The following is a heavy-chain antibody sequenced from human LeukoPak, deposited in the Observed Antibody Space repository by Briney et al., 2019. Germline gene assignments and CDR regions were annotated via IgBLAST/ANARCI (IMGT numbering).Heavy chain of an antibody. CDR3: ARGVGGY. CDR2: IDSSRGYM. V-gene: IGHV3-21*01. CDR1: GVTFSTYW. J-gene: IGHJ4*02. Sequence: RGSLRLSCAASGVTFSTYWMTWVGGAAGQGLGWVLSIDSSRGYMFYADSVKGRFTISRDNAKNSLYLQMNSLRAEDTAVYYCARGVGGYWGQGTLVTVSS. D-gene: IGHD1-26*01.